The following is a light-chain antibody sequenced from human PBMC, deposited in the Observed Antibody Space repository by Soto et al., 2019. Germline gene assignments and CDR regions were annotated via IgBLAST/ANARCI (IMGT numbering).Light chain of an antibody. CDR2: EVT. J-gene: IGLJ1*01. CDR3: SSYTNSATLGV. Sequence: QSALTQPGSVSGFPGQSITIYCTGTNSDIGGYNLVSWFQHHPGKAPKLVIYEVTHRPSGISNRFSGSKSGNTASLTISGLQAEDEASYYCSSYTNSATLGVFGTGTKLTVL. V-gene: IGLV2-14*01. CDR1: NSDIGGYNL.